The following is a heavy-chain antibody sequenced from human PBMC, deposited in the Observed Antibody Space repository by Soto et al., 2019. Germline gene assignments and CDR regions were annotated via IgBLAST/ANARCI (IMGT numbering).Heavy chain of an antibody. J-gene: IGHJ4*02. CDR2: VYHTGWT. CDR1: TDSMRTFS. V-gene: IGHV4-59*01. Sequence: QVQLQESGPGLVRPEETLSLICSVSTDSMRTFSWTWIRQSPGKGLEWIGYVYHTGWTEYNPSLESRVTISIDMSKKQFSLQLTSVTAADTAVYFCARDDTTGLLEFWGQGTLVTVSS. CDR3: ARDDTTGLLEF.